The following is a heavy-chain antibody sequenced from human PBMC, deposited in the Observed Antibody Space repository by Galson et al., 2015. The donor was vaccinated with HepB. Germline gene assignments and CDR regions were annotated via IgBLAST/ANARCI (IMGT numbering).Heavy chain of an antibody. CDR1: GFTFSSYW. J-gene: IGHJ6*02. V-gene: IGHV3-74*01. CDR3: ARDPTCSSTSCYDYYYYGMDV. CDR2: INSDGSST. Sequence: SLRLSCAASGFTFSSYWMHWVRHAPGKGLVWVSRINSDGSSTSYADSVKGRFTISRDNAKNTLYLQMNSLRAEDTAVYYCARDPTCSSTSCYDYYYYGMDVWGQGTTVTVSS. D-gene: IGHD2-2*01.